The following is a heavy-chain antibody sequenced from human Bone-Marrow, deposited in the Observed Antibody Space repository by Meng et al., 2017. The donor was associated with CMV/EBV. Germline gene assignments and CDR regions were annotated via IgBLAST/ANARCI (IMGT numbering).Heavy chain of an antibody. J-gene: IGHJ4*02. Sequence: GESLKISCSASGFTFRSYAIHWVRQAPGKGLEWVAVISYDGSNKYYADSVKGRFTISRDNSKNTLYLQMNSLRAEDTAVYYWAKGSSPPLRYYFDFWGQGTMVTVSS. CDR3: AKGSSPPLRYYFDF. CDR2: ISYDGSNK. D-gene: IGHD6-6*01. CDR1: GFTFRSYA. V-gene: IGHV3-30*04.